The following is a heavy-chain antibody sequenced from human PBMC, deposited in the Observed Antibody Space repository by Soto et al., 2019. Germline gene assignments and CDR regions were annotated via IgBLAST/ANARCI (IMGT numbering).Heavy chain of an antibody. D-gene: IGHD6-19*01. Sequence: QVQLVQSGAEVKKPGASVKVSCKASGYTFTSYGISWVRQAPGQGLEWMGWVNAYNVNTNYAQKFQGRVTMTTDTSTSPSYMELRSLRSDYTAVYYCASEAVSGRTGFDYWGQGTLVTVSS. CDR2: VNAYNVNT. CDR3: ASEAVSGRTGFDY. CDR1: GYTFTSYG. V-gene: IGHV1-18*01. J-gene: IGHJ4*02.